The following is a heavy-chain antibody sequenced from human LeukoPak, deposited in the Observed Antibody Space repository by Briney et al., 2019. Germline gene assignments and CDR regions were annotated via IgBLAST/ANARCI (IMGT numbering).Heavy chain of an antibody. V-gene: IGHV3-23*01. CDR2: ISGSGGST. CDR3: AREYSSSSGRAFDI. CDR1: GFTFSSYA. D-gene: IGHD6-6*01. J-gene: IGHJ3*02. Sequence: QTGGSLRLSCAASGFTFSSYAMSWVRQAPGKGLEWVSAISGSGGSTYYADSVKGRFTIYRDNSKNTLYLQMNSLRDEDTAVYYCAREYSSSSGRAFDIWGQGTMVTVSS.